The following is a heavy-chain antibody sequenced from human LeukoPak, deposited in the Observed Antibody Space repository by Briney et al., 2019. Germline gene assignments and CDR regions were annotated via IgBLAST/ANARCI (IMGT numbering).Heavy chain of an antibody. CDR3: ASGWQWLVY. CDR1: GFTFSSYG. Sequence: GGSLRLSCAASGFTFSSYGMTWVRQAPGKGLEWVSYISSSSSTIYYADSVKGRFTISRDNAKNSLYLQMNSLRAEDTAVYYCASGWQWLVYWGQGTLVTVSS. J-gene: IGHJ4*02. V-gene: IGHV3-48*01. D-gene: IGHD6-19*01. CDR2: ISSSSSTI.